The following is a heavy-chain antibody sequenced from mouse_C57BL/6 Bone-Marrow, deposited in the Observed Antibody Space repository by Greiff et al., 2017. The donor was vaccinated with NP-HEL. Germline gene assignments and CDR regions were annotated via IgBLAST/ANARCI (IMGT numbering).Heavy chain of an antibody. CDR1: GYTFTSYW. Sequence: QVQLQQSGAELVKPGASVKMSCKASGYTFTSYWITWVKQRPGQGLEWIGDIYPGSGSTNYNEKFKSKATLTVDTSSSTAYMQLSSLTSEDSAVYYCARPRGSSLAWFAYWGQGTLVTVSA. CDR2: IYPGSGST. D-gene: IGHD1-1*01. CDR3: ARPRGSSLAWFAY. V-gene: IGHV1-55*01. J-gene: IGHJ3*01.